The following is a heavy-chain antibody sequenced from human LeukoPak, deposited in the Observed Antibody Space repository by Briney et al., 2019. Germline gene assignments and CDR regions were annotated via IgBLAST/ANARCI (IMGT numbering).Heavy chain of an antibody. D-gene: IGHD6-19*01. CDR3: ARDRVAGPSFDY. Sequence: ASVKVSFKASGYTFTGYYMHWVRQAPGQGVGWMGWMNPNSGGTNYSQKFQGRVTMTRDTSISTAYMELSRLRSDDTAVYYCARDRVAGPSFDYWGQGTLVTVSS. CDR2: MNPNSGGT. J-gene: IGHJ4*02. V-gene: IGHV1-2*02. CDR1: GYTFTGYY.